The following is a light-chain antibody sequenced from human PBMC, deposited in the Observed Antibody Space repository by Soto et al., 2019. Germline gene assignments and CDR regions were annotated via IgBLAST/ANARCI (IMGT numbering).Light chain of an antibody. CDR2: GAS. CDR3: QQYGSSPPAIT. V-gene: IGKV3-20*01. CDR1: QSVSSSY. J-gene: IGKJ5*01. Sequence: EIELTQSPGTLSLSPGERATLSCRASQSVSSSYLAWYQQKPGQAPRLLIYGASSRATGIPDRFSGSGSGTDFTLTISRLEPEDFAVYYCQQYGSSPPAITFGQGTRLEIK.